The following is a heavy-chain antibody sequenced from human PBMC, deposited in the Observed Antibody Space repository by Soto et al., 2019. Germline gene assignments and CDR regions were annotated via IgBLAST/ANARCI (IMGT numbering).Heavy chain of an antibody. CDR3: VKRPDSSDSSGYPA. CDR1: GFTFSDSA. Sequence: EVQVLESGGGFVQPGGSLRISCAASGFTFSDSAMSWVSQAPGKGLEWVSVISGSGVSTYYADSVRGRFTISRDNSQNTVYLQMNSLRPEDTAVYYCVKRPDSSDSSGYPAWGQGTQVTVSS. D-gene: IGHD3-22*01. J-gene: IGHJ5*02. CDR2: ISGSGVST. V-gene: IGHV3-23*01.